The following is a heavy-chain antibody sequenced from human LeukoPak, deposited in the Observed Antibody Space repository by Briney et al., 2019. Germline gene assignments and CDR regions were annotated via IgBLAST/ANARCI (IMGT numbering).Heavy chain of an antibody. Sequence: KPSETLSLTCAVSGGSFGGYYWSWIRQPPGKGLEWIAEIHHRGSTSYKPSLRSRVTISGDASKNQISLKVTSVTAADTAVYYCARGILGSYYFDLWGRGTLVTVSS. CDR2: IHHRGST. D-gene: IGHD3-16*01. J-gene: IGHJ2*01. CDR1: GGSFGGYY. CDR3: ARGILGSYYFDL. V-gene: IGHV4-34*01.